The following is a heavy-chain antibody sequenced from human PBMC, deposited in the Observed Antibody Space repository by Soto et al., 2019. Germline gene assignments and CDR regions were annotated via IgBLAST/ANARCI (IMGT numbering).Heavy chain of an antibody. V-gene: IGHV4-31*02. J-gene: IGHJ4*02. CDR2: IYYSGST. CDR1: GGSISSCGYY. Sequence: PPAALSLTWTVSGGSISSCGYYWILIRQHPGKGLEWIGYIYYSGSTYYNPSLKSRVTISVDTSKNQFSLKLSSVTAADTAVYYCASSSTSGDYFDYWGQGTLVSVS. D-gene: IGHD2-2*01. CDR3: ASSSTSGDYFDY.